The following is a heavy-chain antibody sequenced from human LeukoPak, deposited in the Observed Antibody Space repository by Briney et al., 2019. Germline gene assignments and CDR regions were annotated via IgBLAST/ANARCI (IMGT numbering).Heavy chain of an antibody. J-gene: IGHJ3*02. D-gene: IGHD3-22*01. Sequence: SSETLSLTCTVSGGSISSYYWSWIRQPAGKGLEWIGRIYTSGSTNYNPSLKSRVTMSVDTSKNQFSLKLSSVTAADTAVYYCARDYYDSSGPNDAFDIWGQGTMVTVSS. V-gene: IGHV4-4*07. CDR3: ARDYYDSSGPNDAFDI. CDR1: GGSISSYY. CDR2: IYTSGST.